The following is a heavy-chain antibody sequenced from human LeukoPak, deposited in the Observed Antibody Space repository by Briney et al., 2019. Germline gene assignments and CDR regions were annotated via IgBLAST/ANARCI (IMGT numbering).Heavy chain of an antibody. D-gene: IGHD6-19*01. V-gene: IGHV1-2*02. Sequence: ASVKVSCKASGYTFTGYYMHWVRQAPGQGLEWMGWINPNSGGTNYAQEFQGRVTMTRDTSISTAYMELSRLRSDDTAVYYCARDSSGWYYWFDPWGQGTLVTVSS. J-gene: IGHJ5*02. CDR2: INPNSGGT. CDR3: ARDSSGWYYWFDP. CDR1: GYTFTGYY.